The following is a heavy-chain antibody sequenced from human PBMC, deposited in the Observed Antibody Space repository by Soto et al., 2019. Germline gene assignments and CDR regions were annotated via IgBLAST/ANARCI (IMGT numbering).Heavy chain of an antibody. Sequence: GVSLRLSCAASGFTFSSYAMSWVRQAPGKGLEWVSAISGSGGSTYYADSVKGRFTISRDNSKNTLYLQMNSLRAEDTAVYYCAKDQGAAAGSYYYGMDVWGQGTTVTVSS. J-gene: IGHJ6*02. CDR2: ISGSGGST. CDR3: AKDQGAAAGSYYYGMDV. CDR1: GFTFSSYA. V-gene: IGHV3-23*01. D-gene: IGHD6-13*01.